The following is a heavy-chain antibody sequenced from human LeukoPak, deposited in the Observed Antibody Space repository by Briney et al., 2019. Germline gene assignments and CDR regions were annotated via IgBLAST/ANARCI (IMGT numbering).Heavy chain of an antibody. CDR1: GGSFSGYY. CDR2: INHSGST. D-gene: IGHD6-19*01. J-gene: IGHJ3*02. CDR3: ARGYRRPSSGWSRGPCLI. V-gene: IGHV4-34*01. Sequence: PSETLSDSCAVYGGSFSGYYWGWIRQPPGKGLEWIGEINHSGSTNYNPSLKSRVTISVDTSKNQFSLKLSSVTAADTAVYYCARGYRRPSSGWSRGPCLIWAQGPMVTVSS.